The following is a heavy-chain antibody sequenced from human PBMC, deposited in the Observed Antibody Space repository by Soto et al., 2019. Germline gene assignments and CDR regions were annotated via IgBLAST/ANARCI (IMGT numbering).Heavy chain of an antibody. CDR2: ISYDGSNK. CDR1: GFTFSSYA. Sequence: QVQLVESGGGVVQPGRSLRLSCAASGFTFSSYAMHWVRQAPGKGLEWVAVISYDGSNKYYADSVKGRFTISRDNSKNTLYLKMNSLRAEDTAVYYCARGEPGPDFDYWGQGTLVTVSS. CDR3: ARGEPGPDFDY. V-gene: IGHV3-30-3*01. J-gene: IGHJ4*02. D-gene: IGHD1-26*01.